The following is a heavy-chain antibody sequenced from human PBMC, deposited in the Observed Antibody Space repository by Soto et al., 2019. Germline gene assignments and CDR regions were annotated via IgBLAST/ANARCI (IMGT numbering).Heavy chain of an antibody. CDR1: GFTLSSYR. CDR2: INTDGSST. Sequence: PGGSLRLSCAVSGFTLSSYRMHWVRQAPRKGLVWVSYINTDGSSTNYADSVKGRFTISRDNAQNTLYLQMNSLRAEDTAVYYCARVPGGSSSFVDYWGQGTLVTVSS. CDR3: ARVPGGSSSFVDY. V-gene: IGHV3-74*01. J-gene: IGHJ4*02. D-gene: IGHD6-6*01.